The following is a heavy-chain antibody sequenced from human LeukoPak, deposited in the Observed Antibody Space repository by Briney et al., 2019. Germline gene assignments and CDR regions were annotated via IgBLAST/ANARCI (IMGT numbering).Heavy chain of an antibody. V-gene: IGHV1-18*01. CDR3: ALYYDSSGYNDY. J-gene: IGHJ4*02. Sequence: ASMKVSCKASGYTFTSYGISWVRQATGQGLEWMGWISAYNGNTNYAQKLQGRVTMTTDTSTSTAYMELRSLRSDDTAVYYCALYYDSSGYNDYWGQGTLVTVSS. D-gene: IGHD3-22*01. CDR1: GYTFTSYG. CDR2: ISAYNGNT.